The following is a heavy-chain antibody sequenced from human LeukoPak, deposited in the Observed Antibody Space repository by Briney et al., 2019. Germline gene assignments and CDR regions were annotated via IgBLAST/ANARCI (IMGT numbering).Heavy chain of an antibody. J-gene: IGHJ2*01. V-gene: IGHV4-4*07. CDR3: ARGITAPWYFDL. CDR2: IYTSGST. CDR1: GGSISSDY. D-gene: IGHD6-13*01. Sequence: PSETLSLTCTVSGGSISSDYWSWIRQPAGKGLEWIGRIYTSGSTNYNPSLKSRVTTSVDTSKNQFSLKLRSVTAADTAVYYCARGITAPWYFDLWGRGTLVTVSS.